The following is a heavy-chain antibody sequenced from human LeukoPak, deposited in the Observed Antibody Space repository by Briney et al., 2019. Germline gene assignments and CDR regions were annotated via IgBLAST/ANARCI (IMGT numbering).Heavy chain of an antibody. CDR3: ARVREGGYCSSTSCYAFSYYYGMDV. CDR2: IPSSSCYI. D-gene: IGHD2-2*01. V-gene: IGHV3-21*01. Sequence: GGSLRLSCAASGLTFSSYSMNWVRPAPRKGLEWVSSIPSSSCYIYYADSVRGRFTISRDNAKNSLYLQMNSLRAEDTAVYYCARVREGGYCSSTSCYAFSYYYGMDVWGQGTTVTVSS. J-gene: IGHJ6*02. CDR1: GLTFSSYS.